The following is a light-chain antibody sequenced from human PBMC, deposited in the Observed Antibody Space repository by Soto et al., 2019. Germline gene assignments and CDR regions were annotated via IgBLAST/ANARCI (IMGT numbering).Light chain of an antibody. CDR3: QHYGSSLFS. V-gene: IGKV3-20*01. J-gene: IGKJ3*01. CDR2: GAS. CDR1: QSFSSSY. Sequence: EIGLTQSPGTLSLSPGERATLSCRASQSFSSSYLAWYQQKPGQAPRLLIYGASSRATGIPYRFSGSGSGTDFTLTISSLEPEDFAGYYCQHYGSSLFSFGPGTKVDVK.